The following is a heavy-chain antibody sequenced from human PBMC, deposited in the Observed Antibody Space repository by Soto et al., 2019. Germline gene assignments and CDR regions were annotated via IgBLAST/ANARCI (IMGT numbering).Heavy chain of an antibody. CDR1: GLTFSSYA. CDR3: TNALGYCDSTTCANDY. D-gene: IGHD2-2*01. CDR2: VSGSGGGT. Sequence: GGSLRLSCAASGLTFSSYAMNWVRQAPGKGLEWVSRVSGSGGGTYYADSVKGRFTISRDNSKSTLYLQMDSLRAEDTAVYYCTNALGYCDSTTCANDYWGQGT. V-gene: IGHV3-23*01. J-gene: IGHJ4*02.